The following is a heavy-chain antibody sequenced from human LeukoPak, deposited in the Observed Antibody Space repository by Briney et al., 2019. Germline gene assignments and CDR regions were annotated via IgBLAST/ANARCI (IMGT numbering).Heavy chain of an antibody. CDR2: IYYSGST. CDR3: AREGPFEWELPQGGGDY. Sequence: SETLSLTCTVSGGSISSSSYYWGWIRQPPGKGLEWIGSIYYSGSTYYNPSLKSRVTISVDTSKNQFSLKLSSVTAADTAVYYCAREGPFEWELPQGGGDYWGQGTLVTVSS. D-gene: IGHD1-26*01. J-gene: IGHJ4*02. CDR1: GGSISSSSYY. V-gene: IGHV4-39*07.